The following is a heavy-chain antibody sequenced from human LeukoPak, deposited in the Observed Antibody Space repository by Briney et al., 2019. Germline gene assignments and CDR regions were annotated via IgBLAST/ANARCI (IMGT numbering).Heavy chain of an antibody. J-gene: IGHJ4*02. D-gene: IGHD6-6*01. Sequence: GGSLRLSCAASEFTYGMNWVRQAPGKGLEWVGRIKSKTDGGTTDYAAPVKGRFTISRDDSKNTLYLQMNSLKTEDTAVYYCTTLKTSIAAHSDYWGQGTLVTVSS. CDR3: TTLKTSIAAHSDY. CDR1: EFTYG. V-gene: IGHV3-15*07. CDR2: IKSKTDGGTT.